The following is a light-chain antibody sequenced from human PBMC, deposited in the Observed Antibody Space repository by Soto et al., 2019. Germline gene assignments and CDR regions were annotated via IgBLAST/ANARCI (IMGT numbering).Light chain of an antibody. CDR1: QSLSSNY. Sequence: EIVLTQSPGTLSLSPGDTATLSCRASQSLSSNYLAWYQQRPGQAPKLLIYDISSRATGIPDRFSGSGSGTVFTLTITRLDTEDFAVYYCQQYGVSMTFGQGTRLEIE. J-gene: IGKJ5*01. V-gene: IGKV3-20*01. CDR2: DIS. CDR3: QQYGVSMT.